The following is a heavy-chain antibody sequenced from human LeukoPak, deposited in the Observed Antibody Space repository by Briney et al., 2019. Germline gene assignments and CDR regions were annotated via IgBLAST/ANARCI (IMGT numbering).Heavy chain of an antibody. Sequence: PGGSLRLSCAASGFTFSNYAMSWVRQAPGKGLEWVSAISGSGGNTYYADSVKGRFTISRDNSKNTLYLQMNSLRAEDTAVYYCAKDLGRRIGGVVVPAAICAFDIWGQGTMVTVSS. J-gene: IGHJ3*02. CDR3: AKDLGRRIGGVVVPAAICAFDI. CDR2: ISGSGGNT. CDR1: GFTFSNYA. V-gene: IGHV3-23*01. D-gene: IGHD2-2*01.